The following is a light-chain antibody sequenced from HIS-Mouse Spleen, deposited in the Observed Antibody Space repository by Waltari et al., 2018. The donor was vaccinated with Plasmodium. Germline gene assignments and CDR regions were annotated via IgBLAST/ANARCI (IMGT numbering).Light chain of an antibody. CDR2: KAS. V-gene: IGKV1-5*03. CDR3: QQYNSYWT. CDR1: QGISSW. Sequence: DIQMTQSPSTPSASVGDRVTITCRASQGISSWLAWYQQKPGKAPKLLIYKASSLESGVPSRFSGSGSGTEFTLTISSLQPDDFATYYCQQYNSYWTFGQGTKVEIK. J-gene: IGKJ1*01.